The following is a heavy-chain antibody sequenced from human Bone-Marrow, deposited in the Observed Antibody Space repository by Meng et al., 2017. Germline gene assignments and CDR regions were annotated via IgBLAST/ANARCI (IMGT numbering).Heavy chain of an antibody. V-gene: IGHV4-34*01. CDR2: INHSGST. Sequence: SQTLSLTCAVYGGSFSGYYWSWIRQPPGKGLEWIGEINHSGSTNYNPSLKSRVTISVDTSKNQFSLKLSSVTAADTAVYYCARGYDILTGYFFDYWGQGKLV. CDR1: GGSFSGYY. D-gene: IGHD3-9*01. J-gene: IGHJ4*02. CDR3: ARGYDILTGYFFDY.